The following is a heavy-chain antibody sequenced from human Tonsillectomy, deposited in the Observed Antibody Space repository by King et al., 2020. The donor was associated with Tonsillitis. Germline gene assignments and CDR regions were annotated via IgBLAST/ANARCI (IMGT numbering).Heavy chain of an antibody. J-gene: IGHJ2*01. D-gene: IGHD1-26*01. Sequence: VQLVESGGGLVQPGRSLRLSCTASGFIFGDYALTWFRQAPGKGLEWVGFVRSKAYGGTTEYAASVKGRFTISRDDSKSIAYLQMNSLKTEDTAVYYCTRVALSPLWIVGATHSYWYFDLWGRGTLVTVSS. V-gene: IGHV3-49*03. CDR1: GFIFGDYA. CDR2: VRSKAYGGTT. CDR3: TRVALSPLWIVGATHSYWYFDL.